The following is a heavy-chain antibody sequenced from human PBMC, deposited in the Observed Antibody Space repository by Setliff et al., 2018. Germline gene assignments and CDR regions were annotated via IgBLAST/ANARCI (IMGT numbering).Heavy chain of an antibody. V-gene: IGHV3-74*01. CDR1: GFTFNTYW. CDR2: INGDGRST. D-gene: IGHD1-26*01. J-gene: IGHJ3*02. Sequence: PGGSLRLSCAASGFTFNTYWMHWVRQAPGKGLVWVSRINGDGRSTNYADSVKGRFTISRDNAKNTLYLQMNSLRAEDTAVYFCAREWQVGSGWVDTVDIWGQGTMVTVSS. CDR3: AREWQVGSGWVDTVDI.